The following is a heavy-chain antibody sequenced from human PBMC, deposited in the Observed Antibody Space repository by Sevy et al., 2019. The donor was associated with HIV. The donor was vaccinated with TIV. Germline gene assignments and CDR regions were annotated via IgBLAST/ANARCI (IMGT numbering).Heavy chain of an antibody. V-gene: IGHV3-7*03. Sequence: GWSLRLSCAASGFTFSNYWMTWVRQAPGKGLEWVANIKVDGSEKYYVDSVKGRFTISRDNAKNSLYLQMNSLRAEDTAVYHCARDCSSTTCLWGLDVWGQGTTVTVSS. CDR3: ARDCSSTTCLWGLDV. CDR2: IKVDGSEK. J-gene: IGHJ6*02. CDR1: GFTFSNYW. D-gene: IGHD2-2*01.